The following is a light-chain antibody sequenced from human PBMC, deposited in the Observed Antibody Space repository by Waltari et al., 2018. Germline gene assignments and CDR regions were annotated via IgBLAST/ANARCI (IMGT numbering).Light chain of an antibody. J-gene: IGLJ3*02. CDR2: DVS. CDR3: SSYTSSSTWV. V-gene: IGLV2-14*01. Sequence: QSALTQPASVSGSPGQSITISCTGTSSDVGGYNYVSWYQQHPGKAPKLLIYDVSKRPSGVSNRFAGSKSGNTASLTSSGLQAEDEAEYYCSSYTSSSTWVFGGGTKLTVL. CDR1: SSDVGGYNY.